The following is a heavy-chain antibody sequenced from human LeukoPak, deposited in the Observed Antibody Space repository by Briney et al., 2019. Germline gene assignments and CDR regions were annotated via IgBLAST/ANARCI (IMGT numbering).Heavy chain of an antibody. CDR3: ARDPGVVAFHYFDF. CDR2: IGGLGSST. Sequence: GGSLRLSCAASGFTFSSHAMSWVRQARGKGLEWVSAIGGLGSSTYYGNSVKGRFTISRDNSKNTVYLQMDSLRVEDTAVYYCARDPGVVAFHYFDFWGQGTLITVSS. V-gene: IGHV3-23*01. J-gene: IGHJ4*02. CDR1: GFTFSSHA. D-gene: IGHD3-3*01.